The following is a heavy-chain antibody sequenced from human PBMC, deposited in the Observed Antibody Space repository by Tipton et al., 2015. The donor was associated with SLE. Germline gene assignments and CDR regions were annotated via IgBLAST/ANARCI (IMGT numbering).Heavy chain of an antibody. D-gene: IGHD3-22*01. J-gene: IGHJ5*02. Sequence: TLSITCTVSGGLTRDYFWTWIRQPPGRGLEYIGYVHDSVMVNYNPSLKSRVTISADTSRNQFSLTLTSVTAADTSKYYCVRDPAIAETGFYLYRWGQGILVSVSS. CDR2: VHDSVMV. CDR3: VRDPAIAETGFYLYR. CDR1: GGLTRDYF. V-gene: IGHV4-59*01.